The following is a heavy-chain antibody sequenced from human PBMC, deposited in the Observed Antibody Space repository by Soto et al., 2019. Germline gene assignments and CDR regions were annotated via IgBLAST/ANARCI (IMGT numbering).Heavy chain of an antibody. CDR2: ISGSGGRT. CDR1: GFTLSSYA. D-gene: IGHD3-10*01. V-gene: IGHV3-23*01. Sequence: GGSLRLSCAASGFTLSSYAMSWVRQAPWKGLEWVSAISGSGGRTYYADSVKGRVTSSRDNSKNTLYLQMNSLRAEDTAVYDCAKDIEPITMGRGISFDPCGQGTLVTVSS. CDR3: AKDIEPITMGRGISFDP. J-gene: IGHJ5*02.